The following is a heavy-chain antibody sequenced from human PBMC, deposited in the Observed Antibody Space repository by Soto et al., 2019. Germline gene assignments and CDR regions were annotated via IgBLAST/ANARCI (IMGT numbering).Heavy chain of an antibody. J-gene: IGHJ6*02. CDR1: GGTFSSYA. Sequence: QVQLVQSGAEVKKPGSSVKVSYKASGGTFSSYAISWVRQAPGQGLEWMGGFIPMFNRPHSARKFQGRVTITADESTSTAYMDLSSLRSEDTAVYYCARGQFHHVSNYYYALDVWGQGTTVTVSS. CDR3: ARGQFHHVSNYYYALDV. CDR2: FIPMFNRP. V-gene: IGHV1-69*01.